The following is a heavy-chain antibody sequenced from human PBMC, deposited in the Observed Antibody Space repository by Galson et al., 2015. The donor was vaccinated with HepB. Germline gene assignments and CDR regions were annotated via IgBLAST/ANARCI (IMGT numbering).Heavy chain of an antibody. CDR2: IKSKTDGGTT. CDR3: TTDFSYDYYGSGSPDY. D-gene: IGHD3-10*01. Sequence: SLRLSCAAPGFTFSNAWMNWVRQAPGKGLEWVGRIKSKTDGGTTDYAAPVKGRFTISRDDSKNTLYLQMNSLKTEGTAVYYCTTDFSYDYYGSGSPDYWGQGTLVTVSS. CDR1: GFTFSNAW. J-gene: IGHJ4*02. V-gene: IGHV3-15*07.